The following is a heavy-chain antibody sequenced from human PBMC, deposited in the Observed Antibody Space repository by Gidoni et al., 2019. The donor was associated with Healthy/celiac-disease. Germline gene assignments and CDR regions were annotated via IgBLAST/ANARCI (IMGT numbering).Heavy chain of an antibody. J-gene: IGHJ5*02. Sequence: QVQLQESGPGLVKTSETLSLTCTASGGSISSYYWSWIRQPPGKGLEWIGYIYYSGSTNYNPSLKSRVTISVDTSKNQFSLKLSSVTAADTAVYYCARAVYGGNWDPWGQGTLVTVSS. D-gene: IGHD2-21*01. CDR2: IYYSGST. CDR3: ARAVYGGNWDP. CDR1: GGSISSYY. V-gene: IGHV4-59*01.